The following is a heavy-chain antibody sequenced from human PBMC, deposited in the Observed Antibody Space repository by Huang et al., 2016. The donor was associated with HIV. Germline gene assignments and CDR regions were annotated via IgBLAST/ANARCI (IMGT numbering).Heavy chain of an antibody. J-gene: IGHJ4*02. CDR3: ASLFFDY. CDR1: GGSFSGYY. CDR2: INHSGST. Sequence: QVQLQQWGAGVLKPSETLSLTCAVYGGSFSGYYWSCIRQSPGKGLEWIGEINHSGSTNYNPSLKSRVTMSVDTSKNQFSLKLSSVTAADTAVYYCASLFFDYWGQGILVTVSS. V-gene: IGHV4-34*01.